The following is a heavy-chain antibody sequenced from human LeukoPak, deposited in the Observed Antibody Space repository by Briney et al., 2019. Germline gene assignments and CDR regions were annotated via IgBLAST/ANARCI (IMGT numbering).Heavy chain of an antibody. CDR3: AREVYSGYDGWGYLYYYYYYYMDV. V-gene: IGHV4-61*02. CDR1: GGSISSGSYY. CDR2: IYTSGST. Sequence: SETLSLTCTVSGGSISSGSYYWSWIRQPAGKGLEWIGRIYTSGSTNYNPSLKSRVTISVDTSENQFSLKLSSVTAADTAVYYCAREVYSGYDGWGYLYYYYYYYMDVWGKGTTVTVSS. J-gene: IGHJ6*03. D-gene: IGHD5-12*01.